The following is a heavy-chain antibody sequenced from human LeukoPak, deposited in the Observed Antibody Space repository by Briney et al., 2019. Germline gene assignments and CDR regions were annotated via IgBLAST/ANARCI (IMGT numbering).Heavy chain of an antibody. CDR1: GGTFSSYT. Sequence: SAKVSCKASGGTFSSYTISWVRQAPGQGLEWMGGIIPILGIANYAQKFQGRVTITADKSTSTAYMELSSLRSEDTAVYYCARDSSSWYPFDYWGQGTLVTVSS. V-gene: IGHV1-69*10. CDR3: ARDSSSWYPFDY. D-gene: IGHD6-13*01. J-gene: IGHJ4*02. CDR2: IIPILGIA.